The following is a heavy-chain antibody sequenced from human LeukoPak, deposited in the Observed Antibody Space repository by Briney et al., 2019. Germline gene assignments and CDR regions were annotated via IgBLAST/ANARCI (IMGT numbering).Heavy chain of an antibody. Sequence: GESLKISCKGSGYSFTSYWIGWVRQMPGKGLEWMGIIYPGDSDTRYSPSFQGQVAISADKSISTACLQWSSLKASDTAMYYCARQAVLLWFGDNWFDPWGQGTLVTVSS. D-gene: IGHD3-10*01. CDR3: ARQAVLLWFGDNWFDP. V-gene: IGHV5-51*01. CDR2: IYPGDSDT. CDR1: GYSFTSYW. J-gene: IGHJ5*02.